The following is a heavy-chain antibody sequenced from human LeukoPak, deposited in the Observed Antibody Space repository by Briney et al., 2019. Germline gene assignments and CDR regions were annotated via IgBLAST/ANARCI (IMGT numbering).Heavy chain of an antibody. CDR3: ARDQRPLPYYYYGMDV. D-gene: IGHD6-25*01. Sequence: GGSLRLSCAASGFTVSSNYMSWVRQAPGKGLEWVSVIHSGGSTYYADSVKGRFTISRDNSKNTLYLQMNSLRAEDTAVYYCARDQRPLPYYYYGMDVWGQGTTVTVSS. CDR2: IHSGGST. CDR1: GFTVSSNY. J-gene: IGHJ6*02. V-gene: IGHV3-66*02.